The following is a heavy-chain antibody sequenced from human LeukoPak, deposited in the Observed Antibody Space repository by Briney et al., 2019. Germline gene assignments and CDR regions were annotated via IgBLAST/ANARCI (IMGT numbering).Heavy chain of an antibody. V-gene: IGHV3-7*01. Sequence: GGSLRLSCAASGFTFSSYWMSWVRQAPGKGLEWVANIKRDGSEKYYVDSVKGRFTISRDNAKNSLYLQMNSLSAEDTAVYYCARDPNFQYCSGGSCSIDYWGQGTLVTVSS. CDR2: IKRDGSEK. D-gene: IGHD2-15*01. J-gene: IGHJ4*02. CDR1: GFTFSSYW. CDR3: ARDPNFQYCSGGSCSIDY.